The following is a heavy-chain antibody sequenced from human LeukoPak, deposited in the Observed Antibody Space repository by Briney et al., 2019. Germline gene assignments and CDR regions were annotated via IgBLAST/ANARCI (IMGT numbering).Heavy chain of an antibody. CDR2: ISYDGSLK. CDR3: AKKYSYGSGAGDALDI. J-gene: IGHJ3*02. V-gene: IGHV3-30*18. Sequence: GRSLRLSCAASGFTFSSFGMHWVRQAPGKGLEGVAVISYDGSLKHYLDSVKGRFTISRDNSKNTLYLQMDSLRVEDTAVYHCAKKYSYGSGAGDALDIWGHGTLVTVSS. D-gene: IGHD3-10*01. CDR1: GFTFSSFG.